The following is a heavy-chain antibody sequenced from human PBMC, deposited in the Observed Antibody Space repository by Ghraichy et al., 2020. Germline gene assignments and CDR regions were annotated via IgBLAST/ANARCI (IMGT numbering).Heavy chain of an antibody. CDR3: AREEPGYTSNYFDP. CDR2: IYYGGST. D-gene: IGHD4-11*01. CDR1: GGSISSGDYY. J-gene: IGHJ5*02. Sequence: LRLSCTVSGGSISSGDYYWSWIRQPPGKGLEWIGYIYYGGSTYYSPSLKSRVTISVDTSKNQFSLRVSSVTAADTAVYYCAREEPGYTSNYFDPWGQGTLVTVSS. V-gene: IGHV4-30-4*01.